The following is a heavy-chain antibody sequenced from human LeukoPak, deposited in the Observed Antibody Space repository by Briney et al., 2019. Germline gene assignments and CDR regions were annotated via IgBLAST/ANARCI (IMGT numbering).Heavy chain of an antibody. J-gene: IGHJ4*02. CDR2: ISGSGGST. Sequence: SGGSLRLSCAASGFTFSSYAMSWVRQAPGKGLEWVSAISGSGGSTYYADSVKGRFSISRDNSKNTLYLQMNSLRAEDTAVYYCAKGDCAGGSCYFDDWGQGSQVTVSS. D-gene: IGHD2-8*02. V-gene: IGHV3-23*01. CDR3: AKGDCAGGSCYFDD. CDR1: GFTFSSYA.